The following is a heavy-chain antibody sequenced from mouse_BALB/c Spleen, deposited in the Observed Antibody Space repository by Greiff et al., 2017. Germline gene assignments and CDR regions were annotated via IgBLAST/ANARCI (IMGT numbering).Heavy chain of an antibody. J-gene: IGHJ4*01. CDR3: AVTNYAMDY. CDR2: IYPGSGST. V-gene: IGHV1-55*01. D-gene: IGHD2-1*01. CDR1: GYNFTSYW. Sequence: QVQLKQPGAELVKPGTSVKLSCKASGYNFTSYWINWVKLRPGQGLEWIGDIYPGSGSTNYNEKFKSKATLTVDTSSSTAYMQLSSLASEDSALYYCAVTNYAMDYWGQGTSVTVSS.